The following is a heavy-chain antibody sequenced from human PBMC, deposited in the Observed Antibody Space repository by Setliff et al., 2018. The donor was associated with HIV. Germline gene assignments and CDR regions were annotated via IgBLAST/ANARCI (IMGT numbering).Heavy chain of an antibody. V-gene: IGHV1-46*01. D-gene: IGHD3-9*01. CDR3: ARDVDVYDILTGYHFDY. Sequence: GASVKVSCKASGYTFTSYYMHWVRQAPGQGLEWMGIINPSSGSTTYAQKFQGRVTMTRDTSTSTVYMELSSLRPEDTAVYYCARDVDVYDILTGYHFDYWGQGTLVTVSS. J-gene: IGHJ4*02. CDR2: INPSSGST. CDR1: GYTFTSYY.